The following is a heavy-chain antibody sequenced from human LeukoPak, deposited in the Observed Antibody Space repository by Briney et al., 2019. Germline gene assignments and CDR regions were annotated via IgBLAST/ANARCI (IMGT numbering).Heavy chain of an antibody. V-gene: IGHV4-59*01. CDR3: AWRSIVATVSEELYFDY. Sequence: SETLSLTCTVSGGSISSYNWSWIRQPPGKGLEWVGYIYYSGSTNYNASLKSRVTISVDTSKNQFSLKLSHVTAADTAVYYCAWRSIVATVSEELYFDYWGQGTLVTVSS. D-gene: IGHD5-12*01. J-gene: IGHJ4*02. CDR1: GGSISSYN. CDR2: IYYSGST.